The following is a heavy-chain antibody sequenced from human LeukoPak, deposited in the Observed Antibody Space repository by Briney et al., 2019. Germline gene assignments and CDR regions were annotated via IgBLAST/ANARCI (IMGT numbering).Heavy chain of an antibody. CDR1: GGSIRSYY. CDR2: IYYSGST. CDR3: ARRPIADNWFDP. Sequence: SETLSLTCTVSGGSIRSYYWSWIRQPPGKGLEWIGYIYYSGSTNYNPSLKSRVTISVDTSKNQFTLKLSSVTAADTAVYYCARRPIADNWFDPWGQGTLVTVSS. V-gene: IGHV4-59*01. D-gene: IGHD2-21*01. J-gene: IGHJ5*02.